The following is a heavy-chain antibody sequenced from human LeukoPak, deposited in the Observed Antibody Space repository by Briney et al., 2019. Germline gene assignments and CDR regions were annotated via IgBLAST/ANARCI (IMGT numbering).Heavy chain of an antibody. D-gene: IGHD3-22*01. J-gene: IGHJ1*01. Sequence: ASVKVSCKASGYTFTGYYMHWVRQAPGQGLEWMGWINPNSGGTNYAQKFQGRVTMTRDTSISTAYMELSRLRSDDTAVYYCARPTYDSSDCEYFQHWGQGTLVTVS. CDR1: GYTFTGYY. CDR2: INPNSGGT. V-gene: IGHV1-2*02. CDR3: ARPTYDSSDCEYFQH.